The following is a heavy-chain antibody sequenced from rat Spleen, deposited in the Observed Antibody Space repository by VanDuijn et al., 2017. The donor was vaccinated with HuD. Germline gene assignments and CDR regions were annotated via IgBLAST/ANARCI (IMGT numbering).Heavy chain of an antibody. CDR2: ISYEGSGT. D-gene: IGHD3-3*01. Sequence: EVQLVESGGGLVQPGRSMKLSCAASGFTFSNYDMAWVRQAPTKGLEWVASISYEGSGTYYGDSVKGRFTISRDNAKSTLYLQMNSLRSEDTATYYCTSLSAPFDYWGQGVMVTVSS. J-gene: IGHJ2*01. V-gene: IGHV5-22*01. CDR1: GFTFSNYD. CDR3: TSLSAPFDY.